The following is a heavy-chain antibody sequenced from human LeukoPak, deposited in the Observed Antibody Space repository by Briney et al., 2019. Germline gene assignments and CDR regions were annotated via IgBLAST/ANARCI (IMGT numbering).Heavy chain of an antibody. J-gene: IGHJ1*01. CDR1: GYTFTSYD. D-gene: IGHD3-10*01. Sequence: ASVKVSCKASGYTFTSYDMHWVRQAPGQGLEWMGWINPNSGGTNYAQKFQGRVTMTRDTSISTAYMELSRLRSDDTAVYYCARERGVLLWSGQFGLPLWGQGPLVTVS. CDR2: INPNSGGT. CDR3: ARERGVLLWSGQFGLPL. V-gene: IGHV1-2*02.